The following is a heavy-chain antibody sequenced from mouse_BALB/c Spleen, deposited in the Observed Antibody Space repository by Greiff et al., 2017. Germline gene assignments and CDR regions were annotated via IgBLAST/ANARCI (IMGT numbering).Heavy chain of an antibody. CDR2: ISSGGSYT. J-gene: IGHJ2*01. D-gene: IGHD1-1*01. Sequence: EVKVVESGGGLVKPGGSLKLSCAASGFTFSSYAMSWVRQSPEKRLEWVAEISSGGSYTYYPDTVTGRFTISRDNAKNTLYLEMSSLRSEDTAMYYCARDYYGSNYFDYWGQGTTLTVSS. CDR1: GFTFSSYA. V-gene: IGHV5-9-4*01. CDR3: ARDYYGSNYFDY.